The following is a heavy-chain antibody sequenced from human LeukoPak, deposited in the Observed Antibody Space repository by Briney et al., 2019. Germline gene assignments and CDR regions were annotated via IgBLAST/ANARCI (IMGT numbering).Heavy chain of an antibody. J-gene: IGHJ4*02. CDR1: GGSISSGGYY. CDR2: IYHSGST. V-gene: IGHV4-30-2*01. D-gene: IGHD6-19*01. Sequence: SETLSLTCTVSGGSISSGGYYWSWIRQPPGKGLEWIGYIYHSGSTYYNPSLKSRVTISVDRSKNQFSLKLSSVTAADTAVYYCARDSGIAVAGIAYFDYWGQGTLVTVSS. CDR3: ARDSGIAVAGIAYFDY.